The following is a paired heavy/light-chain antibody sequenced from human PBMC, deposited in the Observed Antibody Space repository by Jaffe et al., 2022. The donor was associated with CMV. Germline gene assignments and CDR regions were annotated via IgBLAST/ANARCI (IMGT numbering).Heavy chain of an antibody. Sequence: EVQLVESGGGLVKPGGSLRLSCAASGFSFSNYRMNWVRQAPGKGLEWVSFISSSSTNIYYADSVKGRFTISRDNAKNSLYLQMNSLRAEDTAIYYCVRDEGDGYNRPYFYYGMDVWGQGTTVTVSS. D-gene: IGHD5-12*01. J-gene: IGHJ6*02. CDR1: GFSFSNYR. CDR3: VRDEGDGYNRPYFYYGMDV. V-gene: IGHV3-21*01. CDR2: ISSSSTNI.
Light chain of an antibody. V-gene: IGKV2-28*01. CDR1: QSLLHNSGYNY. Sequence: DIVMTQSPLSLPVTPGEPASISCRSSQSLLHNSGYNYLDWYLQKPGQSPQLLIYLGSNRASGVPDRFSGSGSGTDFTLKISRVEAEDVGVYYCMQALQTPRYTFGQGTKLEIK. J-gene: IGKJ2*01. CDR2: LGS. CDR3: MQALQTPRYT.